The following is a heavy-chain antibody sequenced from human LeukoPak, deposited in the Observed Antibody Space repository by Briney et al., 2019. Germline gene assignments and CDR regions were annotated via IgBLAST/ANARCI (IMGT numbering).Heavy chain of an antibody. CDR1: GFTFSSYS. J-gene: IGHJ4*02. CDR3: AKRRIIAAAGTPYFDY. Sequence: PGGSLRLSCAASGFTFSSYSMNWVRQAPGKGLEWVSAISGSGGSTYYADSVKGRFTISRDNSKNTLYLQMNSLRAEDTAVYYCAKRRIIAAAGTPYFDYRGQGTLVTVSS. V-gene: IGHV3-23*01. D-gene: IGHD6-13*01. CDR2: ISGSGGST.